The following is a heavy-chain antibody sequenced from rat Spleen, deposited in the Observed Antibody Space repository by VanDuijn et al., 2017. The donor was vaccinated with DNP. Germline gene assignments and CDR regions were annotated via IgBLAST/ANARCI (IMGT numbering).Heavy chain of an antibody. V-gene: IGHV5S11*01. J-gene: IGHJ2*01. CDR3: ATAIGDY. CDR2: VSPGGDNI. Sequence: EVQLVESGGDLVQPGRSLKLSCVASGIIFSDHYMAWVRQTPEKGLEWVAAVSPGGDNIYYRDTVKDRFTISRDNAKSTLYLQMDSLRSEETATYYCATAIGDYWGQGVMVTVSS. D-gene: IGHD1-2*01. CDR1: GIIFSDHY.